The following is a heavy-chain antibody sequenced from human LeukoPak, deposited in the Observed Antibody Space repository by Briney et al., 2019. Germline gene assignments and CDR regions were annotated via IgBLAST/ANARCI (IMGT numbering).Heavy chain of an antibody. V-gene: IGHV3-23*01. CDR1: GFTFSSYA. CDR3: ARPISTSLYSSSSNY. D-gene: IGHD6-6*01. CDR2: ISPSGGDT. J-gene: IGHJ4*02. Sequence: HPGGSLRLSCAASGFTFSSYAMTWVRQAPGEGLECVSSISPSGGDTYYADSVQGRFSVSRDNAKDSLYLQMNSLRAEDTAVYYCARPISTSLYSSSSNYWGQGTLVTVSS.